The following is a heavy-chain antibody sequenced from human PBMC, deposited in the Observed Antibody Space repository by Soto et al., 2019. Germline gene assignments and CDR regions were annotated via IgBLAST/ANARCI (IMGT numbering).Heavy chain of an antibody. D-gene: IGHD6-6*01. V-gene: IGHV1-2*02. CDR3: AKDLTRQLAYWLDP. CDR2: INAHSGGT. CDR1: GFSFTGYY. Sequence: GASVKVSCKASGFSFTGYYIHWLPQAPGQGLEWMGWINAHSGGTEYAQKFQGRVTLTRDTSIATAYLTLTSLTSDDTALYYCAKDLTRQLAYWLDPWGQGTQVTVSS. J-gene: IGHJ5*02.